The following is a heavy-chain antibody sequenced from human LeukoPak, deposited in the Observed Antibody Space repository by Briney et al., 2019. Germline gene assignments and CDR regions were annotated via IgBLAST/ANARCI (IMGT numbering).Heavy chain of an antibody. D-gene: IGHD3-10*01. CDR2: IYYSGST. J-gene: IGHJ6*03. CDR1: GGSISSGGYS. CDR3: ARTIRGRGYYYYYMDV. V-gene: IGHV4-30-4*07. Sequence: SETLSLTCAVSGGSISSGGYSWSWIRQPPGKGLEWIGYIYYSGSTYYNPSLKSRVTISVDTSKNQFSLKLSSVTAADTAVYYCARTIRGRGYYYYYMDVWGKGTTVTVSS.